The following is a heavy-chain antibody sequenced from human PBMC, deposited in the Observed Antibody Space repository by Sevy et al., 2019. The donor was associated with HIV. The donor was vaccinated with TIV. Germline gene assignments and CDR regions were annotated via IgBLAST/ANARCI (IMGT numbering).Heavy chain of an antibody. D-gene: IGHD2-21*01. Sequence: GGSLRLSCAASGFSFSSYGMHWFRQAPGKGLEWMSYIQYDGSNKDYADSVKGRFTISRDNSKNTLYLQMNSLRVEDTAVFYWGKEGGGEGGDHWGQGTLVTVSS. J-gene: IGHJ4*02. V-gene: IGHV3-30*02. CDR2: IQYDGSNK. CDR1: GFSFSSYG. CDR3: GKEGGGEGGDH.